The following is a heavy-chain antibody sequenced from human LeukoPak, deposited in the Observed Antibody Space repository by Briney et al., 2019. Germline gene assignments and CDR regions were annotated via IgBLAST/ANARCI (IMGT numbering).Heavy chain of an antibody. V-gene: IGHV5-51*01. Sequence: RGESLKISCKGSGYAFTTNWIGWVRQMPGKGLEWMGIIYPADSDTRYSPSFQGQVTISADKSISTAYLQWSSLKASDTAMYYCARRGSSAWYDYWGQGTLVTVSS. D-gene: IGHD6-19*01. CDR2: IYPADSDT. CDR1: GYAFTTNW. CDR3: ARRGSSAWYDY. J-gene: IGHJ4*02.